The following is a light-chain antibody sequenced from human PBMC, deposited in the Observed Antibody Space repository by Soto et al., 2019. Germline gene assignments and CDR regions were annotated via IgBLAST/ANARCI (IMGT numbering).Light chain of an antibody. Sequence: EIVLTQSPGTLSLSPGEGATLSCRVSHSVDSSYLAWYQQKPDQAPRLLIYGASSRATGIPDRFSGSGAGTDFTLTINRLEPEDFAVYYCQQYGSSRSTFGQGTRLEI. J-gene: IGKJ5*01. V-gene: IGKV3-20*01. CDR2: GAS. CDR1: HSVDSSY. CDR3: QQYGSSRST.